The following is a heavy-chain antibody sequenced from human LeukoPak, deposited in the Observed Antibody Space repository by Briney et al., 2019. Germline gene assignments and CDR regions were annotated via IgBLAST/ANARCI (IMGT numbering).Heavy chain of an antibody. CDR3: ARDGCSSTSCRSDY. CDR1: GFTFSSYS. J-gene: IGHJ4*02. CDR2: ISSSSSTI. V-gene: IGHV3-48*01. D-gene: IGHD2-2*01. Sequence: GGSLRLSCAASGFTFSSYSMNWVRQAPGKVLNWVSYISSSSSTIYYADSVKGRFTISRDNAKNSLYLQMNSLRAEDTAVYYCARDGCSSTSCRSDYWGQGTLVTVSS.